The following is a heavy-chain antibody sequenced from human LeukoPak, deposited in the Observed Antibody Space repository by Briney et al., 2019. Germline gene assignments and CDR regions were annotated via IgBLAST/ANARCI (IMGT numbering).Heavy chain of an antibody. V-gene: IGHV4-34*01. J-gene: IGHJ4*02. D-gene: IGHD3-3*01. Sequence: SETLSLTCAVYGGSFSGYYWSWIRQPPGKGLEWIGEINHSGSTNYNPSLKSRVTISVDTSKNQFSLKLSSVTAADTAVYYCARGSITILGVVTPYYFDYWGQGTLVTVSS. CDR1: GGSFSGYY. CDR3: ARGSITILGVVTPYYFDY. CDR2: INHSGST.